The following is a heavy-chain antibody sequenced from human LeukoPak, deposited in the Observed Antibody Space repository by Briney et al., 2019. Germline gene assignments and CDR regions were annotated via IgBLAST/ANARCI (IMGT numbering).Heavy chain of an antibody. CDR3: ARGRFLVSTFVNDY. Sequence: SETLSLTCTVSGGSISSGGNYWSWIRQHPGKGLEWIGYIYYSGSTYYNPSLKSRVTISADTSKSQFSLRLSSVTAADTAVYYCARGRFLVSTFVNDYWGQGTLVTVSS. J-gene: IGHJ4*02. CDR1: GGSISSGGNY. CDR2: IYYSGST. V-gene: IGHV4-31*03. D-gene: IGHD3-9*01.